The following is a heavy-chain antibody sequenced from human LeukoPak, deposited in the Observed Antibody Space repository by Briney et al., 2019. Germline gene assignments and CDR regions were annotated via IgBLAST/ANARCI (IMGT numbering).Heavy chain of an antibody. CDR2: TNPNSGGT. V-gene: IGHV1-2*02. D-gene: IGHD2-2*02. J-gene: IGHJ4*02. CDR3: AVPPHCSSTSCYNGFDY. Sequence: ASVKVSCKASGYTFTGYYMHSVRQAPGQGLEWMGWTNPNSGGTNYAQKFQGRVTMTRDTSISTAYMELSRLRSDDTAVYYCAVPPHCSSTSCYNGFDYWGQGTLVTVSS. CDR1: GYTFTGYY.